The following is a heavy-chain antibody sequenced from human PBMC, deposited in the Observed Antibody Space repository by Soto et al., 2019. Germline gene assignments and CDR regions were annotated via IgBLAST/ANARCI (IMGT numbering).Heavy chain of an antibody. D-gene: IGHD2-15*01. J-gene: IGHJ5*02. Sequence: SETLSLTCTVSGGSISSYYWSWIRQPPGKGLEWIGYIYYSGSTNYNPSLKSRVTISVDTSKNQFSLKLSSVTAADTAVYYCARAGLLVVAATQGWFDPWGQGTLVTVS. CDR3: ARAGLLVVAATQGWFDP. CDR2: IYYSGST. CDR1: GGSISSYY. V-gene: IGHV4-59*01.